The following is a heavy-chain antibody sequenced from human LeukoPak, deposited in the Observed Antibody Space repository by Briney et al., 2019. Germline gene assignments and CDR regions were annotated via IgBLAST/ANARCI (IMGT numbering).Heavy chain of an antibody. CDR3: ARWWGFDP. CDR2: IRYDGSNK. V-gene: IGHV3-30*04. Sequence: GGSLRLSRAASGFTFSSYAMHWVRQAPGKGLEWVAFIRYDGSNKYYADSVKGRFTISTDSSKNTLYLQMNSLRAEDTAVYYCARWWGFDPWGQGTPVTVSS. CDR1: GFTFSSYA. J-gene: IGHJ5*02. D-gene: IGHD2-15*01.